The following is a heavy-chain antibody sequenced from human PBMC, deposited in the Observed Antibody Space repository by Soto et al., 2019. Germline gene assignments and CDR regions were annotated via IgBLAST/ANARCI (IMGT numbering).Heavy chain of an antibody. CDR1: GGTFSSYA. Sequence: QVQLVQSGAEVRKPGSSVKVSCKTSGGTFSSYAFTWVRQAPGQGLQWMGGIIPIFGRENYAQKFQGRVTNTADESTSTAFMQLSSLRSEDTAVYYCARDAYCSGGSCYSGLDVWGQGTTVTVSS. D-gene: IGHD2-15*01. J-gene: IGHJ6*02. CDR2: IIPIFGRE. CDR3: ARDAYCSGGSCYSGLDV. V-gene: IGHV1-69*01.